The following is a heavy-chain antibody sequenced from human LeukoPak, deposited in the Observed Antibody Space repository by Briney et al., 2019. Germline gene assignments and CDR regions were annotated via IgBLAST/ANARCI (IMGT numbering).Heavy chain of an antibody. CDR2: ISGGGDST. Sequence: PGGSLRLSCEASGFSFSTYAMSWVRQAPGKGLEWVSVISGGGDSTYYADSVKGRFIISRENSKNTLYLQMNSLRAEDTAIYYCAKGAAALGYNWFDPWGQGTLVTVSS. V-gene: IGHV3-23*01. D-gene: IGHD3-16*01. J-gene: IGHJ5*02. CDR3: AKGAAALGYNWFDP. CDR1: GFSFSTYA.